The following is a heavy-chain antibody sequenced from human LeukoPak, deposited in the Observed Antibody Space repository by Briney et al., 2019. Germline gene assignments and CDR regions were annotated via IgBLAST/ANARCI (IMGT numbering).Heavy chain of an antibody. J-gene: IGHJ3*02. D-gene: IGHD3-16*02. CDR1: GGSISSYY. CDR3: ARNMITFGGVIVAAFDI. V-gene: IGHV4-59*08. CDR2: IYYSGST. Sequence: SETLSLTCTVSGGSISSYYWSWIRQPPGKGLEWIGYIYYSGSTNYNPSLKSRVTISVDTSKNQFSLKLSSVTVADTAVYYCARNMITFGGVIVAAFDIWGQGTMVTVSS.